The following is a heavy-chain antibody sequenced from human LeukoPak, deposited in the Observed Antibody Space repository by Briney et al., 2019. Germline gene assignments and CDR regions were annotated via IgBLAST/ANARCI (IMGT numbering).Heavy chain of an antibody. V-gene: IGHV4-31*11. Sequence: SETLSLTCAVSGGSISSGGYYWSWIRQHPGKGLEWIGYIYYSGSTYYNPSLKSRVTISVDTSKNQFSLKLSSVTAADTAVYYCARDRPYDAFDIWGQGTMVTVSS. CDR3: ARDRPYDAFDI. CDR1: GGSISSGGYY. J-gene: IGHJ3*02. CDR2: IYYSGST.